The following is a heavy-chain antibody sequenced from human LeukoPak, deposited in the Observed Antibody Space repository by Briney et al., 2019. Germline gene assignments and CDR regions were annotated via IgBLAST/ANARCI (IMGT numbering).Heavy chain of an antibody. CDR3: TTGGSVIVAGTRAFDI. J-gene: IGHJ3*02. Sequence: GGSLRLSCAASGFTFSNTWMNWVRQAPGKGLEWVGRIKSEIDGGATDYAAPVQGRFTISRDDSQATLYLQMNSLETEDTAVYYCTTGGSVIVAGTRAFDIWGQGTMVTVSS. CDR2: IKSEIDGGAT. V-gene: IGHV3-15*07. CDR1: GFTFSNTW. D-gene: IGHD5-12*01.